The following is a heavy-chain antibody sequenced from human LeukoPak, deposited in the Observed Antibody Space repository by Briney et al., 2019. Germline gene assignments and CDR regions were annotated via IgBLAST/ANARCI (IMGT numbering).Heavy chain of an antibody. D-gene: IGHD3-10*01. Sequence: ASVKVSCKASGYTFTTYYMHWVRQAPGQGLEWMGIINPSGGGTSYAQKFQGRVTMTRDMSTSTVYMELSSLRSEDTAVYYCARDGNYYESGSYSRFDYWGQGTLVTVSS. J-gene: IGHJ4*02. CDR3: ARDGNYYESGSYSRFDY. CDR2: INPSGGGT. V-gene: IGHV1-46*01. CDR1: GYTFTTYY.